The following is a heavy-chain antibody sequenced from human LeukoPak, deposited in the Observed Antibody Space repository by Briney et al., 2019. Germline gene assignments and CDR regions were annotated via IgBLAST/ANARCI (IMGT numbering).Heavy chain of an antibody. CDR2: ITTNGGST. V-gene: IGHV3-64*01. J-gene: IGHJ3*02. CDR3: ARPGWELFVGRQAGYDAFDI. D-gene: IGHD1-26*01. CDR1: EFTFSSYG. Sequence: PGGSLRLSCVASEFTFSSYGMHWVRQAPGKGLEYVSAITTNGGSTYYANSVKDRFTISRDNSKSTLYLQMGSLRAEDMAVYYCARPGWELFVGRQAGYDAFDIWGQGTMVTVSS.